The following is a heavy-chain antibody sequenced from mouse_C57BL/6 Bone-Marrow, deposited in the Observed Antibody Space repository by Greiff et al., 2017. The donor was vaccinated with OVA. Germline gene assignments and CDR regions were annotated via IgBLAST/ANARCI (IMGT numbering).Heavy chain of an antibody. CDR1: GYTFTDYY. CDR2: INPNNGGT. V-gene: IGHV1-26*01. Sequence: VQLQQSGPELVKPGASVKISCKASGYTFTDYYMNWVKQSHGKSLEWIGDINPNNGGTSYNQKFKGKTTLTVDKSSSTAYMELRSLTSEDSAVYYCARETNWVYAMDYWGQGTSVTVSS. D-gene: IGHD4-1*01. CDR3: ARETNWVYAMDY. J-gene: IGHJ4*01.